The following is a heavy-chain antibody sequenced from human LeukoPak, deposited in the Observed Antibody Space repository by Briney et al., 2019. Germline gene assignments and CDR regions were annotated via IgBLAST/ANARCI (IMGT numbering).Heavy chain of an antibody. Sequence: GGSLRLSCAASGFTFSSYEMNGVRQAPRKGLEWVSDINGSGGSTYYADSVKGRFTISRDNSKNTLYLHMNSLRAEDTALYYCAKLRGIPTWGQGTLVIVSS. CDR2: INGSGGST. D-gene: IGHD2-15*01. CDR3: AKLRGIPT. J-gene: IGHJ5*02. CDR1: GFTFSSYE. V-gene: IGHV3-23*01.